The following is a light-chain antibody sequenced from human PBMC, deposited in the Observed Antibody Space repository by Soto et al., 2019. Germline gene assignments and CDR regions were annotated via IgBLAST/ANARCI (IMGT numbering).Light chain of an antibody. CDR3: MQALQTPRT. V-gene: IGKV2-28*01. Sequence: EIVMTQSPLSLTVTPGEPASISCKSSQSLQHNNGNTLLDWYMQKPGQSPQLLIYLASRRAPGAPDRVSGSGSGTDFTLRISTVEADDAAIYYCMQALQTPRTFGQGTKVDIK. CDR2: LAS. J-gene: IGKJ1*01. CDR1: QSLQHNNGNTL.